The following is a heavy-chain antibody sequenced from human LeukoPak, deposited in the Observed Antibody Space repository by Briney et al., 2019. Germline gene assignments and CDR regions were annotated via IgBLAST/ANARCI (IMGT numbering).Heavy chain of an antibody. CDR1: GGSISSYY. CDR3: ARAVDSSGYYPNWFDP. Sequence: SETLSLTCTVSGGSISSYYWSWIRQPPGKGLEWIGYIYYSGSTNYNPSLKSRVTISVDTSKNQFSLKLSSVTAADTAVYYCARAVDSSGYYPNWFDPWGQGTLVTVSS. J-gene: IGHJ5*02. CDR2: IYYSGST. D-gene: IGHD3-22*01. V-gene: IGHV4-59*01.